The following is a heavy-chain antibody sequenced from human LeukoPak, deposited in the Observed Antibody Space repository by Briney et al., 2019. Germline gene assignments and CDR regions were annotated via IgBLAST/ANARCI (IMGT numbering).Heavy chain of an antibody. D-gene: IGHD4-17*01. V-gene: IGHV4-39*07. CDR2: IYYSGST. CDR3: ARGRVGTTETTLEMDF. Sequence: PSETLSLACTVSGGSISSSNYYWGWIRPPPRKGLEWGGRIYYSGSTYYNPSLKRRVTISVDTSKNQFSLKLSSVTAADTAVYYWARGRVGTTETTLEMDFWGQGTLVTVSS. J-gene: IGHJ4*02. CDR1: GGSISSSNYY.